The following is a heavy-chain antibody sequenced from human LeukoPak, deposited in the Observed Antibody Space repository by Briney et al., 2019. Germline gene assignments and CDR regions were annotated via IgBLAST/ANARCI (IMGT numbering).Heavy chain of an antibody. CDR2: TYTGGNT. D-gene: IGHD1-26*01. Sequence: GGSLRLSCAASGFNVNTNYMSWVRQSPGKGLECISVTYTGGNTNYADSVKGRFTISRDNAKNTLYLQMNSLRADDTAVYYCGRGSLVWGLDGFDLWGPGTGVPV. V-gene: IGHV3-53*01. J-gene: IGHJ3*01. CDR1: GFNVNTNY. CDR3: GRGSLVWGLDGFDL.